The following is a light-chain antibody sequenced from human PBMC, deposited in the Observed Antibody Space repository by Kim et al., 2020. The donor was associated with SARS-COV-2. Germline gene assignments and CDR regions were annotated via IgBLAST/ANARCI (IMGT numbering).Light chain of an antibody. CDR2: DAS. CDR1: QSVSSY. J-gene: IGKJ3*01. V-gene: IGKV3-11*01. CDR3: QQRSNWPPESA. Sequence: PGERATLSCRASQSVSSYLAWYQQKPGQAPRLLIYDASNRATGIPARFSGSGYGTDFTLTISSLEPEDFAVYYCQQRSNWPPESAFGPGTKVDIK.